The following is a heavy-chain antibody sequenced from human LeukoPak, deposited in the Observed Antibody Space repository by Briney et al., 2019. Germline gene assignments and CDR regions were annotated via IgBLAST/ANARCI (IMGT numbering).Heavy chain of an antibody. Sequence: ASVNVSCKASGYXFTGYYMHWVRQAPGQEVEWMGGIYPNTCVTNISQKFQGRAILHRDTSIITAYMELTRLRSDDTAMYYCARDRTTVTTGYYGVDVWGQGTTLTVSS. CDR2: IYPNTCVT. CDR1: GYXFTGYY. D-gene: IGHD4-17*01. CDR3: ARDRTTVTTGYYGVDV. V-gene: IGHV1-2*02. J-gene: IGHJ6*02.